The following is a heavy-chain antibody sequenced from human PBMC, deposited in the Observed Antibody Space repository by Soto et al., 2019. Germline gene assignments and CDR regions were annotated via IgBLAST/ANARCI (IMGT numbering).Heavy chain of an antibody. CDR2: IYYSGGT. D-gene: IGHD3-22*01. J-gene: IGHJ2*01. V-gene: IGHV4-59*12. CDR3: ARDKWLFDWYFDL. Sequence: PSETLSLTCTVSGGSISSYYGSWIRQPPGKGLEWIGYIYYSGGTNYNPSLKSRVTISVDTSKNQFSLKLSSVTAADTAVYYCARDKWLFDWYFDLWGRGTLVTV. CDR1: GGSISSYY.